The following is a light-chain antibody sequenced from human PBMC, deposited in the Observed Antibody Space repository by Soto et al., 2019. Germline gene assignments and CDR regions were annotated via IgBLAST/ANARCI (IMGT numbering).Light chain of an antibody. J-gene: IGLJ1*01. CDR2: EVS. CDR1: SSDVGGYNY. CDR3: SSYTSSSTRPSV. Sequence: QSALTQPASVSGSPGQSITISCTGTSSDVGGYNYVSWYQQHPGKAPKLIIYEVSNRPSGVSNRFSGSKSGNTASLTISGLQAEDEADYYCSSYTSSSTRPSVFGTGTKLTVL. V-gene: IGLV2-14*01.